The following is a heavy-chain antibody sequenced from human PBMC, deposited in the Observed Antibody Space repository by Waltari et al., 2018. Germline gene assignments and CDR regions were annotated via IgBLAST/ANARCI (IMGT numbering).Heavy chain of an antibody. D-gene: IGHD2-21*01. Sequence: QVQLQESGPGLVKPSGTLSLTCAVSGGSISSSNWWSWVRQPPGKGLEWIGESYHSGRTNYNPSLKSRLTITIDEAKNQFSLKLGSVTAADTAVYYCAKNCDSQSCFDYWGQGTPVTVSS. J-gene: IGHJ4*02. V-gene: IGHV4-4*02. CDR3: AKNCDSQSCFDY. CDR2: SYHSGRT. CDR1: GGSISSSNW.